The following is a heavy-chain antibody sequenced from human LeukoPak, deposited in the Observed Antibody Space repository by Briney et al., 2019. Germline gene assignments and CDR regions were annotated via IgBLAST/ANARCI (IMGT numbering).Heavy chain of an antibody. J-gene: IGHJ5*02. Sequence: SETLSLTCTASGGSISYYYWSWIRQPPGKGLEWIGYIYYSGSTNYNPSLKSRVTISVDTSKNQFSLKLSSVTAADTAVYYCARASGVGATTWFDPWGQGTLVTVSS. CDR1: GGSISYYY. CDR2: IYYSGST. V-gene: IGHV4-59*01. D-gene: IGHD1-26*01. CDR3: ARASGVGATTWFDP.